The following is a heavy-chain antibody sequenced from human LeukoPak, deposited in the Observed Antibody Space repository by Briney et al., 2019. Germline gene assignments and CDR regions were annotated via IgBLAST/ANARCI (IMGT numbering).Heavy chain of an antibody. V-gene: IGHV4-34*01. CDR3: ARQRCSGNTCYRVDQLYYMDV. J-gene: IGHJ6*03. D-gene: IGHD2-15*01. CDR1: GGSFSGYY. CDR2: INHSGST. Sequence: SETLSLTCAVYGGSFSGYYWSWIRQPPGKGLEWIGEINHSGSTNYNPSLKSRVTISVDTSKNQFSLKLTSVTAADTGVYYCARQRCSGNTCYRVDQLYYMDVWGKGTTVTVSS.